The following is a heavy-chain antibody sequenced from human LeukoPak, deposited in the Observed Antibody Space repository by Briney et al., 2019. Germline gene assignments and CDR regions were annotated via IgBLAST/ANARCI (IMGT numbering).Heavy chain of an antibody. Sequence: SETLSLTCTVSGGSISSYYWSWIRQPPGEGLEWIGRVFTSAIISGNTNYNPSLKSRVTMSVASSKNQFSLKLRSVTAADTAVYYCARDRYYYDSSSYFSAFDTWGQGTMVTVSS. CDR2: VFTSAIISGNT. D-gene: IGHD3-22*01. J-gene: IGHJ3*02. V-gene: IGHV4-4*07. CDR3: ARDRYYYDSSSYFSAFDT. CDR1: GGSISSYY.